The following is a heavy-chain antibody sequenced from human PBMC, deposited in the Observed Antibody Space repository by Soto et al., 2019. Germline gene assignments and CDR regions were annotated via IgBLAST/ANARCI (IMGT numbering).Heavy chain of an antibody. CDR2: IKQDGSEK. J-gene: IGHJ4*02. D-gene: IGHD3-3*01. V-gene: IGHV3-7*01. CDR3: ARGSAIFGVVTNAFDH. CDR1: GFTFSSDW. Sequence: EVQLVESGGGLVQPGGSLRLSCAASGFTFSSDWMSWVRQAPGKGLEWVANIKQDGSEKYYVDSVKGRFTISRDNAKNSLYRQMNSLRAEDTAVYYCARGSAIFGVVTNAFDHWGQGTMVTVSS.